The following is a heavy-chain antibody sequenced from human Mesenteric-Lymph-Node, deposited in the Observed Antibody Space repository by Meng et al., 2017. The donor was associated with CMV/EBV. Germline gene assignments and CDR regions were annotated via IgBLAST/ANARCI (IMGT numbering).Heavy chain of an antibody. CDR2: IRYDGNDK. D-gene: IGHD3-3*01. J-gene: IGHJ3*02. CDR1: GFTFSTTG. V-gene: IGHV3-30*02. CDR3: AKLEPRFLEWRDVFDI. Sequence: GESLKISCAASGFTFSTTGMHWVRQAPGKGLEWVAFIRYDGNDKYYADSVKGRFTSSRDNSKHTLYLQMSSLRPEDTAVYYCAKLEPRFLEWRDVFDIWGQGTMVTVSS.